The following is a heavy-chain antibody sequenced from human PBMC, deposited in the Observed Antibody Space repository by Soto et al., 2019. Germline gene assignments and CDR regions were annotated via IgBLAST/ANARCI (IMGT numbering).Heavy chain of an antibody. J-gene: IGHJ4*02. Sequence: ASVKVSCKASGGTFSSYAISWVRQAPGQGLEWMGGIIPIFGTANYAQKFQGRVTITADESTSTAYMELSSLRSEDTAVYYCARGSRRQWHLRPLDYRGQGTLVTGSS. V-gene: IGHV1-69*13. CDR2: IIPIFGTA. CDR1: GGTFSSYA. CDR3: ARGSRRQWHLRPLDY. D-gene: IGHD6-19*01.